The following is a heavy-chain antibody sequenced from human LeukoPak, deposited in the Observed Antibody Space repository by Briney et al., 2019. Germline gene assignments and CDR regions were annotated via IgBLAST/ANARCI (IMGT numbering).Heavy chain of an antibody. D-gene: IGHD6-13*01. CDR1: GGSISSYY. CDR2: IYYSGST. J-gene: IGHJ4*02. V-gene: IGHV4-59*08. CDR3: ARSMVCGSWPIDY. Sequence: PSETLSLTCTVSGGSISSYYWSWIRQPPGKGLEWIGYIYYSGSTNYNPSLKSRVTISVDTSKNQFSLKLSSVTAADTAVYYCARSMVCGSWPIDYWGQGTLVTVSS.